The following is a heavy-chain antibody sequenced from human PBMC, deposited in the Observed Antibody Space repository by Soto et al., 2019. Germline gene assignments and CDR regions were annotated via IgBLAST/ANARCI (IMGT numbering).Heavy chain of an antibody. CDR3: ARDPEYCSGGSCYSYYYGMDV. CDR2: IWYDGSNK. V-gene: IGHV3-33*01. D-gene: IGHD2-15*01. CDR1: GFTFSSYG. Sequence: GGSLRLSCAASGFTFSSYGMHWVRQAPGKGLEWVAVIWYDGSNKYYADSVKGRFTISRDNSKNTLYLQMNSLRAEDTAVYYCARDPEYCSGGSCYSYYYGMDVWGQGTTVTVSS. J-gene: IGHJ6*02.